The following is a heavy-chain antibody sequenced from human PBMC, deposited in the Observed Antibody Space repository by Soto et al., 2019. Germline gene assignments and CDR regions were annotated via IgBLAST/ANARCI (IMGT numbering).Heavy chain of an antibody. Sequence: GGSLRLSCAASGFTVSSYEMNWVRQAPGTGVERVSYISSSGSTIYYADSVKGRFTISRDNAKDLGDLQMNSLRAEDTAVYYCAREQGYCSGGSCYSGRWFDPWGQGTLVTVSS. D-gene: IGHD2-15*01. V-gene: IGHV3-48*03. CDR2: ISSSGSTI. CDR1: GFTVSSYE. J-gene: IGHJ5*02. CDR3: AREQGYCSGGSCYSGRWFDP.